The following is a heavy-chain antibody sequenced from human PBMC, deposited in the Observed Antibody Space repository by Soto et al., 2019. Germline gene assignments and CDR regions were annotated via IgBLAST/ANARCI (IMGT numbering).Heavy chain of an antibody. D-gene: IGHD5-12*01. V-gene: IGHV3-11*01. Sequence: GGSLRLSCAASGFTFSDYYMSWIRQAPGKGLEWVSYISSSGSTIYYADSVKGRFTISRDNAKSSLYLQMNSLRAEDTAVYYCARDFSGYRPRGFDPWGQGTLVTVSS. CDR2: ISSSGSTI. J-gene: IGHJ5*02. CDR3: ARDFSGYRPRGFDP. CDR1: GFTFSDYY.